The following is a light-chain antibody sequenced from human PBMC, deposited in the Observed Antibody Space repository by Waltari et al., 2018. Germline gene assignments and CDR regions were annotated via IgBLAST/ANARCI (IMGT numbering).Light chain of an antibody. V-gene: IGKV1-39*01. CDR1: QTISSY. J-gene: IGKJ1*01. CDR3: QQSSSTPPWT. CDR2: TAS. Sequence: DIQMTQSPSSLSSSVGDRVTITCRASQTISSYLKWYQQKPGKAPHLLIYTASSLQSGVPSRFSGSGSGTDFTLTISSLQPEDFATYYCQQSSSTPPWTFGQGTKVEIK.